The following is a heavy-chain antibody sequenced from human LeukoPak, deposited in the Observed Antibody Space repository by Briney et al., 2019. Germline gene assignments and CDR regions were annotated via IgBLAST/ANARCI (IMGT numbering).Heavy chain of an antibody. V-gene: IGHV3-7*05. CDR1: GFTFSSYW. CDR2: IKRGGSEK. Sequence: GGSLRLSCAASGFTFSSYWMRWVRQAPGKGLEWVANIKRGGSEKYYVDSVRGRFTISRDNAKNSLDLQMNSLRAEDTAVYYCAKSIRDIIAAGTIDYWGEGILVSVSA. CDR3: AKSIRDIIAAGTIDY. J-gene: IGHJ4*02. D-gene: IGHD6-13*01.